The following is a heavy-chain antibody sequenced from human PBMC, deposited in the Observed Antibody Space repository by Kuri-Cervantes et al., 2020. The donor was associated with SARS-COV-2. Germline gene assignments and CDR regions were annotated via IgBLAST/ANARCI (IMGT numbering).Heavy chain of an antibody. CDR2: ISSSGSTI. CDR1: GFTFSDYY. V-gene: IGHV3-11*01. CDR3: ARGETEPGIAVGGRGGLGFDY. J-gene: IGHJ4*02. Sequence: GESLKISCAASGFTFSDYYMSWIRQAPGKGPEWVSYISSSGSTIYYADSVKGRFTISRDNAKNSLYLQMNSLRAEDTAVYYCARGETEPGIAVGGRGGLGFDYWGQGTLVTVSS. D-gene: IGHD6-19*01.